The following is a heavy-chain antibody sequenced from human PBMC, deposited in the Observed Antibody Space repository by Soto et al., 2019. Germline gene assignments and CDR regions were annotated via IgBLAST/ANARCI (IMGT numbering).Heavy chain of an antibody. CDR2: IIPFSGTV. V-gene: IGHV1-69*13. J-gene: IGHJ6*02. Sequence: SLKVSCKSSGGAFISRAIIWVRQATGQGPEWMGGIIPFSGTVTYTERFQGRLTLTADEPTKTAYMELSSLRSEDTAVYYCARGSYDSYAGFFGMDVWGQGTKVTVSS. D-gene: IGHD3-10*01. CDR3: ARGSYDSYAGFFGMDV. CDR1: GGAFISRA.